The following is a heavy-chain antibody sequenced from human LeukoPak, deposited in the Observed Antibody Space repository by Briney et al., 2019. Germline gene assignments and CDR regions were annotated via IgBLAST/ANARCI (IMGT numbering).Heavy chain of an antibody. CDR2: ISGSGSPI. CDR3: ARDPSGSWSYFDY. D-gene: IGHD6-13*01. CDR1: GFTFSDYY. Sequence: GGSLRLSCAASGFTFSDYYMTWIRQAPGKGLEWVSYISGSGSPIYYADSVKGRFTISRDNAKNSLYLQMNSLRAEDTAVYYCARDPSGSWSYFDYWGQGALVTVSS. V-gene: IGHV3-11*01. J-gene: IGHJ4*02.